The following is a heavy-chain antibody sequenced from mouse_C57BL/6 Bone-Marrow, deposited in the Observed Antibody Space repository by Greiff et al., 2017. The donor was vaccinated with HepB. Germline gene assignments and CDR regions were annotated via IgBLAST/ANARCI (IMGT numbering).Heavy chain of an antibody. Sequence: QVQLQQPGAELVKPGASVKMSCKASGYTFTSYWITWVKQRPGQGLEWIGDIYPGSGSTNYNEKFKSKATLTVDQSSSTAYMQLNSLTSEDSAVYYCASGIYYGNYEFAYWGQGTLFTVSS. D-gene: IGHD2-1*01. J-gene: IGHJ3*01. CDR1: GYTFTSYW. CDR3: ASGIYYGNYEFAY. V-gene: IGHV1-55*01. CDR2: IYPGSGST.